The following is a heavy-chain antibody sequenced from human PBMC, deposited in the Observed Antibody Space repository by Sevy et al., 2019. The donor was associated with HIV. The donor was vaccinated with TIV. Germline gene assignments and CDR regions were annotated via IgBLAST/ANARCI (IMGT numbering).Heavy chain of an antibody. CDR1: GLSFSSYA. D-gene: IGHD5-18*01. CDR2: ISSNGGST. CDR3: SREGVGGYSYSLDY. Sequence: GGSLRLSCAASGLSFSSYALHWVRQAPGKGLEYVSAISSNGGSTYYADSVKGRFTISRDNSKNTLYLQMGSLRAEDMAVYYWSREGVGGYSYSLDYWGQGTLVTVSS. J-gene: IGHJ4*02. V-gene: IGHV3-64*02.